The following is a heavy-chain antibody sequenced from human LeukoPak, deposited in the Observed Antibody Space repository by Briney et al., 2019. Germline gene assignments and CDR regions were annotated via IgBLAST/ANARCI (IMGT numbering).Heavy chain of an antibody. D-gene: IGHD2-15*01. V-gene: IGHV3-30*03. CDR1: GFTFSSYG. CDR3: ATTEVPYCSGGSCYRRGFDP. CDR2: ISYDGSNK. J-gene: IGHJ5*02. Sequence: GRFLRLSCAASGFTFSSYGMHWVRQAPGKGLEWVAVISYDGSNKYYADSVKGRFTISRDNSKNTLYLQMNSLRAEDTAVYYCATTEVPYCSGGSCYRRGFDPWGQGTLVTVSS.